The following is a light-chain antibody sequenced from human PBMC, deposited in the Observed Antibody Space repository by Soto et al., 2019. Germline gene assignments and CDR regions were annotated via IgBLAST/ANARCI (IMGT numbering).Light chain of an antibody. V-gene: IGKV1-27*01. CDR3: QKYNSDPRT. CDR2: AAS. Sequence: DIQMTQSPSSLSASIGDRVTITCRASQGIFNYLAWYQKKPGKAPKLLIYAASTLQSGVPSRFSGSGSGTNFTLTISSLLPEDVATYYCQKYNSDPRTFGQGTKVDIK. CDR1: QGIFNY. J-gene: IGKJ1*01.